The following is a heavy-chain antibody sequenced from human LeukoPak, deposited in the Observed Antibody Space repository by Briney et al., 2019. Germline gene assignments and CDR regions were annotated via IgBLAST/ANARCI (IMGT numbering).Heavy chain of an antibody. CDR2: ISWNSGSI. Sequence: GGSLRLSCAASGFTFDDYAMHWVRQAPGKGLEWVSGISWNSGSIGYADSVKGRFTISRDNSKNTLYLQMNSLRAEDTAVYYCARDTNYYYYGMDVWGQGTTVTVSS. J-gene: IGHJ6*02. CDR1: GFTFDDYA. CDR3: ARDTNYYYYGMDV. V-gene: IGHV3-9*01.